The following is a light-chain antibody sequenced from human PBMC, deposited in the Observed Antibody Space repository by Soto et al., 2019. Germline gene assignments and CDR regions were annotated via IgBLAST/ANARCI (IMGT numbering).Light chain of an antibody. Sequence: DIQMTQSPSSLSASVGDRVTMTCRASQDIRNYVAWYQQKPGEVPKLLICAASTLQSGVPARFSGGGFGTDFTLTISSLRPEDVATYYCQRYHSALLTFGPGTKVDLK. CDR3: QRYHSALLT. CDR1: QDIRNY. CDR2: AAS. V-gene: IGKV1-27*01. J-gene: IGKJ3*01.